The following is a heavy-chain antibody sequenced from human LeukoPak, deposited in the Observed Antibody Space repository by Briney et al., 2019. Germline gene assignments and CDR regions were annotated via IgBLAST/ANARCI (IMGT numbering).Heavy chain of an antibody. CDR1: GGSISGTYY. CDR3: AGHHPRNTVDF. D-gene: IGHD2/OR15-2a*01. Sequence: PSETLSLTCTVSGGSISGTYYWSWIRQPPGKGLEWIGYIYYTGTTDSNPSLKSRVTISLDTSKNQFSLNLSSVTAADTAVYYCAGHHPRNTVDFWGQGTLVTVSS. CDR2: IYYTGTT. J-gene: IGHJ4*02. V-gene: IGHV4-59*08.